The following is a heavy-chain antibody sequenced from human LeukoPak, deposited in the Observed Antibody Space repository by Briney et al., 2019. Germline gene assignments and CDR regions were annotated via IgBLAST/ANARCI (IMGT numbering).Heavy chain of an antibody. J-gene: IGHJ4*02. Sequence: GGSLRLSCAASGFTFSNYRMSWVRQAPGMGLEWVSGISGSGDSTENADSVKGRFTISRDSSKNTLYLEMNSLRAEDTAVYYCAKDRGYGSGSYTNDYWGQGTLVTVSS. V-gene: IGHV3-23*01. D-gene: IGHD3-10*01. CDR1: GFTFSNYR. CDR3: AKDRGYGSGSYTNDY. CDR2: ISGSGDST.